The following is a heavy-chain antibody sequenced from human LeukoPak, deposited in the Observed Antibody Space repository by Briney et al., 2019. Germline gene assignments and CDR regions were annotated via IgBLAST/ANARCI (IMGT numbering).Heavy chain of an antibody. Sequence: PGGSLRLSCAASGFTFSSYAMSWVRQAPGKGLEWVSVISGGGTSTYYADSVKGRFTISKDNSRNTLYLQMNSLRAEDTAVYYCAKDLGWLLQTLDYWGQGTLVTVSS. CDR1: GFTFSSYA. V-gene: IGHV3-23*01. CDR2: ISGGGTST. J-gene: IGHJ4*02. CDR3: AKDLGWLLQTLDY. D-gene: IGHD3-22*01.